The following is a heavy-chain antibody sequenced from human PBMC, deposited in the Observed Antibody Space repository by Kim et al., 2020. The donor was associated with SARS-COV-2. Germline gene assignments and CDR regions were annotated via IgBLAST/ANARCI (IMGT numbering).Heavy chain of an antibody. CDR2: T. Sequence: THPNPTLKSQVTISVDTSKNQFSLKLSSVTAADTAVYYCARRPKSYYFDYWGQGTLVTVSS. CDR3: ARRPKSYYFDY. J-gene: IGHJ4*02. V-gene: IGHV4-39*01.